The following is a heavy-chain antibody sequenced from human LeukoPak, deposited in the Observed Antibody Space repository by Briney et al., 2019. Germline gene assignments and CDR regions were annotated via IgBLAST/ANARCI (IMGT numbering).Heavy chain of an antibody. V-gene: IGHV3-48*03. Sequence: GGSLRLSCAVSGFTFSSYEMNWVRQAPGKGLEWVSYISRSSDTIYYADSVKGRFTISRDNAKNSLYLQMNSLRAEDTAVYYCAREDHDYGDSGVDYWGQGTLVTVSS. CDR1: GFTFSSYE. J-gene: IGHJ4*02. CDR2: ISRSSDTI. CDR3: AREDHDYGDSGVDY. D-gene: IGHD4-17*01.